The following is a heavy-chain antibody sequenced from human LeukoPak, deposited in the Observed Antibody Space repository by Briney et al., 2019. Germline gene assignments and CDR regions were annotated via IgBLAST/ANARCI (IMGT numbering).Heavy chain of an antibody. CDR1: GFTFSDYY. J-gene: IGHJ4*02. CDR3: ARRNYDFWSATYYFDY. CDR2: INSSGSTI. V-gene: IGHV3-11*04. D-gene: IGHD3-3*01. Sequence: PGGSLRLSCAASGFTFSDYYMSWIRQAPGKGLEWVSYINSSGSTIYYADSVKGRFTISRDNAKNSLYLQMNSLRAEDTAVYYCARRNYDFWSATYYFDYWGQGTLVTVSS.